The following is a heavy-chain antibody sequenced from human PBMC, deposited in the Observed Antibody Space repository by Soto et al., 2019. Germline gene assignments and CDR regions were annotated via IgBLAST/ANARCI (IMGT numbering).Heavy chain of an antibody. CDR2: FSYTGT. D-gene: IGHD5-18*01. J-gene: IGHJ4*02. Sequence: QVQLQESGPGLVKPSETLSLTCTISGASINTYYWCWIRQSPGKGLGLIGYFSYTGTKYNPPLSTRVNMSVDTSTQQFSLTLSSVTAADTAAYYCASGCCGYVVNSGPGTLVTVAS. CDR1: GASINTYY. CDR3: ASGCCGYVVN. V-gene: IGHV4-59*01.